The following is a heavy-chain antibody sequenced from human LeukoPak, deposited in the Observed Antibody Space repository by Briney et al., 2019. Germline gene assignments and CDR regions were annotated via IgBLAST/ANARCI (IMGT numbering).Heavy chain of an antibody. J-gene: IGHJ4*02. CDR1: GFTFSSYW. D-gene: IGHD3-16*01. CDR2: IKRDGSEK. Sequence: PGGSLRLSCAASGFTFSSYWMNWVRQAPGKGLEWVANIKRDGSEKYYVDSVKGRFTISRDNAKNSLYLQMNSLRAEDTAVYYCASWGRGATSHPNADYWGQGTLVTVSS. V-gene: IGHV3-7*01. CDR3: ASWGRGATSHPNADY.